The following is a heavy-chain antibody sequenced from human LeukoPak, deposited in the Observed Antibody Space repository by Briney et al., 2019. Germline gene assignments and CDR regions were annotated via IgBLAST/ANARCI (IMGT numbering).Heavy chain of an antibody. CDR2: VFFSGNT. CDR3: ARDPSRSCAGGNCFSS. CDR1: GDSISTSSYY. V-gene: IGHV4-39*07. D-gene: IGHD2-15*01. J-gene: IGHJ5*02. Sequence: PSETLSLTCTVSGDSISTSSYYWGWIRQPPGKGLEWIGSVFFSGNTYYEPSLKSRVTISVAMSTNQFSLNVRSVSAADTAVYYCARDPSRSCAGGNCFSSWGQGTLVIVSS.